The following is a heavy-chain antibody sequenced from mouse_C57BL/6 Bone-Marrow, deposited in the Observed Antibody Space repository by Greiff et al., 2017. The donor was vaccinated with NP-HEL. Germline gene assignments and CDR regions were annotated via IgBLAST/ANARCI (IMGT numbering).Heavy chain of an antibody. V-gene: IGHV14-3*01. CDR1: GFNIKNTY. Sequence: EVNVVESVAELVRPGASVKLSCTASGFNIKNTYMHWVKQRPEQGLEWIGRIDPANGNTKYAPKFQGKATITADTSSNTAYLQLSSLTSEDTAIYYCARGGSSPSTDFDYWGQGTTLTVSS. J-gene: IGHJ2*01. D-gene: IGHD1-1*01. CDR2: IDPANGNT. CDR3: ARGGSSPSTDFDY.